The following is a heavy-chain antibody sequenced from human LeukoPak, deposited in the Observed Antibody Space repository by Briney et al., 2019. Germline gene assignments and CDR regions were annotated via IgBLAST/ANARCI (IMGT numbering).Heavy chain of an antibody. Sequence: ASVKVSCKASGYTFTGYYMHWVRQAPGQGLEWIGWINPNSGGTNYAQKFQGRVTMTRDTSISTAYMELSRLRSDDTAVYYCAREKAMVRGVITWFDPWGQGTLVTVSS. V-gene: IGHV1-2*02. J-gene: IGHJ5*02. CDR2: INPNSGGT. CDR1: GYTFTGYY. CDR3: AREKAMVRGVITWFDP. D-gene: IGHD3-10*01.